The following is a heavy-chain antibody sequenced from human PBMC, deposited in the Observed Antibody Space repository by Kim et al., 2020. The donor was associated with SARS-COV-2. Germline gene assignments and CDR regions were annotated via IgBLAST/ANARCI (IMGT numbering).Heavy chain of an antibody. Sequence: YADPVQGRLPISRDNSKNTLYLQMNSLRAEDTAVYYCARGRRSGWSFDYWGQGTLVTVSS. D-gene: IGHD6-19*01. CDR3: ARGRRSGWSFDY. J-gene: IGHJ4*02. V-gene: IGHV3-53*01.